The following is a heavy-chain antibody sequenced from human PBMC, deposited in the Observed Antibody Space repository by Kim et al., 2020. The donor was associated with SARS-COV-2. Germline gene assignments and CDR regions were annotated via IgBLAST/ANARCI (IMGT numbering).Heavy chain of an antibody. CDR3: TTDRPIVGATGRWFDP. CDR1: GFTFSNAW. V-gene: IGHV3-15*01. CDR2: IKSKTDGGTT. J-gene: IGHJ5*02. Sequence: GGSLRLSCAASGFTFSNAWMSWVRQAPGKGLEWVGRIKSKTDGGTTDYAAPVKGRFTISRDDSKNTLYLQMNSLKTEDTAVYYCTTDRPIVGATGRWFDPWGQGTLVTVSS. D-gene: IGHD1-26*01.